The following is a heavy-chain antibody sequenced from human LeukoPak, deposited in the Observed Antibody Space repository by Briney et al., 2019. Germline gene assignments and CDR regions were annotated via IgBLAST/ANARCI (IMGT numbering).Heavy chain of an antibody. CDR3: ARDLAPRYSGSYRIFDY. V-gene: IGHV3-48*03. CDR1: GFTFSSYE. D-gene: IGHD1-26*01. Sequence: GGSLRLSCAASGFTFSSYEMNWVRQAPGKGLEWVSYISSSGSTIYYADSVKGRFTISRDNAKNSLYLQMNSLRAEDTAVYYCARDLAPRYSGSYRIFDYWGQGTLVTVSS. J-gene: IGHJ4*02. CDR2: ISSSGSTI.